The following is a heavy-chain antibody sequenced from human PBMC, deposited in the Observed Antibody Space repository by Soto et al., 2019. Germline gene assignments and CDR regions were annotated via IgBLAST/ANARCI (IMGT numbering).Heavy chain of an antibody. CDR1: RDTFTSYY. CDR2: INPHGGST. CDR3: ARSSGGNFGIIIEGTNWFAP. D-gene: IGHD1-26*01. Sequence: ASVKVSCKAPRDTFTSYYINWVRQAPGQGLGWMGVINPHGGSTAYAQKFKGRVTLTRDTSASTVYMEVSSLTSEDTAMYYCARSSGGNFGIIIEGTNWFAPWGQGTLVTVSS. V-gene: IGHV1-46*01. J-gene: IGHJ5*02.